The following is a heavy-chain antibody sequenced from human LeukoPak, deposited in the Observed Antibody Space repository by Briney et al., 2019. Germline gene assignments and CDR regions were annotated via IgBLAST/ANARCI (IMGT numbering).Heavy chain of an antibody. CDR2: INPNSGGT. CDR1: GYTFTGYY. D-gene: IGHD3-22*01. J-gene: IGHJ4*02. Sequence: ASVKVSCKASGYTFTGYYMHWVRQAPGQGLEWMGWINPNSGGTNYAQKFQGWVTMTRDTSISTAYMELSRLRSDDTAVYYCARDGDYYDSSGVYFDYWGQGTLVTVSS. CDR3: ARDGDYYDSSGVYFDY. V-gene: IGHV1-2*04.